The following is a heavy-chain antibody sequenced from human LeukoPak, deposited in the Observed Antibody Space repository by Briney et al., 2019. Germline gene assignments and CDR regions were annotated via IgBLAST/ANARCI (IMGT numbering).Heavy chain of an antibody. CDR2: IKQDGSEK. Sequence: GGSLRLSCVGSGFTFSDYWMSWVRQAPGKGLEWVANIKQDGSEKDYVDALKGRFTISGDNAKNSLYLQMNSLRAEGTAVYYCARWLELMRNFDWWGQGTLVTVSS. CDR1: GFTFSDYW. J-gene: IGHJ4*02. D-gene: IGHD5-24*01. CDR3: ARWLELMRNFDW. V-gene: IGHV3-7*01.